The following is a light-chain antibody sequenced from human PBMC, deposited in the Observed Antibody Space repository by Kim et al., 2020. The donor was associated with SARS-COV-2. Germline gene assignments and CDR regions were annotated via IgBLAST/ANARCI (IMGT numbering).Light chain of an antibody. V-gene: IGKV1-33*01. CDR3: QQSTKLPYS. J-gene: IGKJ2*03. CDR2: DAS. Sequence: DIQMTQSPSSLPASVGDRVTITCRSSQDIINSLHWYQHKPGQAPELLIYDASKLETGVPERFSGSGSGTSFTFTISSLQPEDVAMYYCQQSTKLPYSFGQGTKLEI. CDR1: QDIINS.